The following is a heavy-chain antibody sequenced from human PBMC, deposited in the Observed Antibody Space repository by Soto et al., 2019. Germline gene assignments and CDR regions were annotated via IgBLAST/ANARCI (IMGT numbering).Heavy chain of an antibody. J-gene: IGHJ5*02. V-gene: IGHV2-5*02. CDR3: AQRLRDYGLGRERANYFDP. D-gene: IGHD3-10*01. Sequence: QITLKESGPTLVRPTQTLTLTCTFSGFSLSTTGVGVGWIRQPPGKALEWLALIYWDDDKRYSPSLKSRLTITQDTSKNAVIQTTTNMDPVDTATHYCAQRLRDYGLGRERANYFDPWGQRTLVTVSP. CDR2: IYWDDDK. CDR1: GFSLSTTGVG.